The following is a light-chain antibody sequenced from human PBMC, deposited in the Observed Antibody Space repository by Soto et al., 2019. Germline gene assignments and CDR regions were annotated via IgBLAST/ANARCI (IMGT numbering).Light chain of an antibody. CDR1: QNIDTW. J-gene: IGKJ1*01. CDR2: TES. Sequence: DIPMTQSPSTLSASIGDRITISCRASQNIDTWLAWYQQRPGEAPKLLIYTESNLENGVSSRFSGSGSGTAFTLSIGILQPEDFATYYGQQYSDSSRPFGQGTQVE. V-gene: IGKV1-5*03. CDR3: QQYSDSSRP.